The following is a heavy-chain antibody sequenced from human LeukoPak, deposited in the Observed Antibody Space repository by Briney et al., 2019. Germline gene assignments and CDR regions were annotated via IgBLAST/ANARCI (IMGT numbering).Heavy chain of an antibody. CDR3: ARVGLLVRGRDSLPRFYFDL. J-gene: IGHJ4*02. Sequence: GGSLRLSCAASGFTFEDYAMHWVRQAPGKGLEWVSVLYPGGGTYYKDSVKGRFTISGDNSDGKLYLQMNSLSAEDTAVYFCARVGLLVRGRDSLPRFYFDLWGQGTLVTVSS. CDR2: LYPGGGT. D-gene: IGHD3-10*01. CDR1: GFTFEDYA. V-gene: IGHV3-66*01.